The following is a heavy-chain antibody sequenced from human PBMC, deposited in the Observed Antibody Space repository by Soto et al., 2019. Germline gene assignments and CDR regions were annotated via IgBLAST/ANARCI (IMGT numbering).Heavy chain of an antibody. Sequence: GGSLRLSCAASGFTFSSYAMHWVRQAPGKGLEWVAVISYDGSNKYYADSVKGRFTISRDNSKNTLYLQMNSLRAEDTAVYYCASPYYDFWSGYHYSNHHWGQGTLVTVSS. CDR1: GFTFSSYA. CDR2: ISYDGSNK. J-gene: IGHJ5*02. V-gene: IGHV3-30-3*01. CDR3: ASPYYDFWSGYHYSNHH. D-gene: IGHD3-3*01.